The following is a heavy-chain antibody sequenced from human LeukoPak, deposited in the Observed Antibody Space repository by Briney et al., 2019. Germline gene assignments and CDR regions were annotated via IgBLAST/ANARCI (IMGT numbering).Heavy chain of an antibody. Sequence: ASVKVSCKASGYTFTSYYMHWVRQAPGQGLEWMGIINPSGGSTSYAQKFQGRVTMTRDTSTSTVYMELSSLRSEDTAVYYCARERTYYYDSSGYYPVYMDVWGKGTTVTVSS. D-gene: IGHD3-22*01. CDR3: ARERTYYYDSSGYYPVYMDV. V-gene: IGHV1-46*01. CDR1: GYTFTSYY. CDR2: INPSGGST. J-gene: IGHJ6*03.